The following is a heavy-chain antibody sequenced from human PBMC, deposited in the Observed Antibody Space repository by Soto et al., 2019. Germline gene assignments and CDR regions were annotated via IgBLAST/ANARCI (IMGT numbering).Heavy chain of an antibody. CDR2: IYYSGNT. CDR3: ARHNYGSGSTYFDY. J-gene: IGHJ4*02. Sequence: QVQLQESGPGLVKPSETLSLTCTVSGGSISSYYWNWIRHPPGKGLEWIGYIYYSGNTNYNPSLKRRVTISVDTSKNQFSLKLNSMAVEDTAVYYCARHNYGSGSTYFDYWGQGTMVTVSS. CDR1: GGSISSYY. D-gene: IGHD3-10*01. V-gene: IGHV4-59*08.